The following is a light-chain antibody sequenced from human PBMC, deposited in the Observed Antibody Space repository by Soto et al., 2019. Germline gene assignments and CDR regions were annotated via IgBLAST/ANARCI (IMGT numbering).Light chain of an antibody. CDR1: QFISSW. J-gene: IGKJ5*01. V-gene: IGKV1-12*01. CDR2: AAS. Sequence: DIQMTQSPASVSASVGDRVTITCRASQFISSWLAWYQQKPGKAPKLLIYAASGLQSGVPSRFSGSGSGTNFTLTISNVQSEDFATYYCQQANSYPITVGQGTRLDIE. CDR3: QQANSYPIT.